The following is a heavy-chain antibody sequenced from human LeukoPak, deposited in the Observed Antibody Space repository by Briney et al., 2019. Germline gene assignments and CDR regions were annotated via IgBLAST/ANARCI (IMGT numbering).Heavy chain of an antibody. CDR3: ARDQKRITMVRGGRDDAFDI. V-gene: IGHV3-48*03. CDR2: ISSSGSTI. CDR1: GFTFSSYE. D-gene: IGHD3-10*01. J-gene: IGHJ3*02. Sequence: GGSLRLSCAASGFTFSSYEMNWVRQAPGKGLEWVSYISSSGSTIYYADSVKGRFTISRDNAKNSLYLQMNSLRAEDTAVYYCARDQKRITMVRGGRDDAFDIWGQGTMVTVPS.